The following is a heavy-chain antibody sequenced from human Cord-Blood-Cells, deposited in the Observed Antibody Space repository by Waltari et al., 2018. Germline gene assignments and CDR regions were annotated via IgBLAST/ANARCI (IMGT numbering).Heavy chain of an antibody. CDR1: GVTFSSYA. CDR3: AREVGYGDPLKSFDY. D-gene: IGHD4-17*01. Sequence: QVQLVESGGGVVQPGRSLRLSSVASGVTFSSYAMHWVRQAPGKGLEWVAVISYNGSNKYYADSGKGRFTISRDNSKNTLYLQMNSLRAEDTAVYYCAREVGYGDPLKSFDYWGQGTLVTVSS. CDR2: ISYNGSNK. J-gene: IGHJ4*02. V-gene: IGHV3-30-3*01.